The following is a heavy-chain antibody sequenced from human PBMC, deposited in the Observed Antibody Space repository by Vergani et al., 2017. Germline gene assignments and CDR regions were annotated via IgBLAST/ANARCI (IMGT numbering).Heavy chain of an antibody. CDR1: GESFSSFY. Sequence: QVQLQQWGAGVVKPSGTLSLTCAVFGESFSSFYWSWIRQPPGKGLEWIGEINNDGQTNYNPSLGSRVTVSRDTAKNQFSLNLMSVTAADTAMYYCAIRPRVNLVGGEIVTKRTFEYWSQGSLVTVSS. CDR2: INNDGQT. D-gene: IGHD3-10*01. V-gene: IGHV4-34*02. CDR3: AIRPRVNLVGGEIVTKRTFEY. J-gene: IGHJ4*02.